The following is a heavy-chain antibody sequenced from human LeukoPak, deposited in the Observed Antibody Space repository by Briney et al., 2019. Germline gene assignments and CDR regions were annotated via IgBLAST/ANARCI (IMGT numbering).Heavy chain of an antibody. CDR2: IITDGSYT. D-gene: IGHD3-16*01. J-gene: IGHJ4*02. CDR1: GFTFSTYW. CDR3: ARGKGGPVGY. Sequence: GGSLRLSCAASGFTFSTYWMHWVRQAPGKGLVWVSRIITDGSYTSYADSVKGRFTISRDNAKNTLYLQMNSLRAEDTAVYYCARGKGGPVGYWGQGTLVTVSS. V-gene: IGHV3-74*01.